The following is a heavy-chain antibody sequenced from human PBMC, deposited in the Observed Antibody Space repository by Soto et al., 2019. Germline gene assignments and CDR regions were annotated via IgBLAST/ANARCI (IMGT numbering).Heavy chain of an antibody. CDR1: GGTFSSYA. CDR3: ARGTYYYDSSGYDMGYYYYGMDV. V-gene: IGHV1-69*13. Sequence: SVKVSCKASGGTFSSYAISWVRQAPGQGLEWMGGIIPIFGTANYAQKFQGRVTITADESTSTAYMELSSLRSEDTAVYYCARGTYYYDSSGYDMGYYYYGMDVWG. CDR2: IIPIFGTA. J-gene: IGHJ6*02. D-gene: IGHD3-22*01.